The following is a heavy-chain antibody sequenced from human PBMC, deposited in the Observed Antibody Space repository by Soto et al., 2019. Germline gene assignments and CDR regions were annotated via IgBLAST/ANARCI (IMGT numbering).Heavy chain of an antibody. J-gene: IGHJ6*02. CDR1: GFTFSSYS. D-gene: IGHD2-2*01. V-gene: IGHV3-21*01. CDR2: ISSSSSYI. CDR3: ARDHYIVVVPANYYYGMDV. Sequence: PGGSLRLSCAASGFTFSSYSMNWVLQAPWKGLEWVSSISSSSSYIYYADSVKGRFTISRDNAKNSLYLQMNSLRAEDTAVYYCARDHYIVVVPANYYYGMDVWGQGTTVTVSS.